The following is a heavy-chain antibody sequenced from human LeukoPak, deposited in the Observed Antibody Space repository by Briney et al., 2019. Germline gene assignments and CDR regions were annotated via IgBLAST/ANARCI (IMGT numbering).Heavy chain of an antibody. CDR3: ARGTGPYYFDY. V-gene: IGHV4-30-2*01. Sequence: SETLSLTCAVSGGSISSGGYSWSWIRRPQGRALSGIGYIYHSGSTYYNPSLKSRVTISVDRSKNQFSLKLSSVTAADTAVYYCARGTGPYYFDYWGQGTLVTVSS. D-gene: IGHD1-1*01. CDR1: GGSISSGGYS. CDR2: IYHSGST. J-gene: IGHJ4*02.